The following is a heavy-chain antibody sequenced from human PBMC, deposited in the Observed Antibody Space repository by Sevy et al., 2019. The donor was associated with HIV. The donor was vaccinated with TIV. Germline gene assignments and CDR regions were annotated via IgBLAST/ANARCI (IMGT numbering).Heavy chain of an antibody. CDR2: IYYTGST. CDR3: ARGRLIVARERWFDP. CDR1: GASMRSGTYY. Sequence: SETLSLTCTVSGASMRSGTYYWSWIRQHPGKGLEWIGYIYYTGSTYYNPSLKSRVIISLDASKNQFSLKLSSVTAADTAVHYCARGRLIVARERWFDPWGQGTLVTVSS. V-gene: IGHV4-31*03. J-gene: IGHJ5*02. D-gene: IGHD5-12*01.